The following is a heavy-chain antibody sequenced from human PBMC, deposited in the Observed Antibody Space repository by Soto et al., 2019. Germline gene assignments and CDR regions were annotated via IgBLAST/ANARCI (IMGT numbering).Heavy chain of an antibody. CDR1: GGTTRGYY. Sequence: EALSLTSTFSGGTTRGYYWAWGRQPPERGLEWIGFIYYDGTISFNPSLNSRVTLSVDTSKNQFSLKLNSVAAADTAMEDCARQVTSLMGEADDIWVQGTMVT. CDR3: ARQVTSLMGEADDI. D-gene: IGHD2-21*01. CDR2: IYYDGTI. V-gene: IGHV4-59*08. J-gene: IGHJ3*02.